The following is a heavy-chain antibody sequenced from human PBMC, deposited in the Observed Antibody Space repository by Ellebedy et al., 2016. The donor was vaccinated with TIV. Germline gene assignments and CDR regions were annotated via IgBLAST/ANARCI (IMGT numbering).Heavy chain of an antibody. CDR1: GYSFTGYG. V-gene: IGHV1-18*01. Sequence: ASVKVSXXASGYSFTGYGISWVRQAPGQGLEWMGWISAYNGNTNYAQKLQGRVTMTTDTSTSTAYMELRSLRSDDTAVYYCARDLQYRSNWFDPWGQGTLVTVSS. J-gene: IGHJ5*02. CDR2: ISAYNGNT. CDR3: ARDLQYRSNWFDP. D-gene: IGHD4-11*01.